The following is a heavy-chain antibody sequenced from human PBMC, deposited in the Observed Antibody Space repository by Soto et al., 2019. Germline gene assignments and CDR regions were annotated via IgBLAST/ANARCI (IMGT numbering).Heavy chain of an antibody. CDR3: AAAVTMIPNKAPYAFDM. CDR2: ILVASGGT. CDR1: GFTFGNSA. J-gene: IGHJ3*02. V-gene: IGHV1-58*01. Sequence: SVKVSCKASGFTFGNSAVHWVRQARGQRLEWMGWILVASGGTNYAENFEERVTIARDMSTSTAYMELSSLRSEDPAVYFCAAAVTMIPNKAPYAFDMWGEGTLVTVSS. D-gene: IGHD3-22*01.